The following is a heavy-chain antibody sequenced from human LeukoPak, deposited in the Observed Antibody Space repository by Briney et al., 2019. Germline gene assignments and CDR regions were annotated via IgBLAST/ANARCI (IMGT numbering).Heavy chain of an antibody. CDR1: GFTFSSYA. V-gene: IGHV3-30-3*01. J-gene: IGHJ4*02. D-gene: IGHD1-26*01. Sequence: GGSLRLSCAASGFTFSSYAMHWVRQAPGKGLEWVAVISYDGSNKYYADSVKGRFTISRDNSKNTLYLQMNSLRAEDTAVYYCARGGGGATSDYFDYWGQGTLVTVSS. CDR3: ARGGGGATSDYFDY. CDR2: ISYDGSNK.